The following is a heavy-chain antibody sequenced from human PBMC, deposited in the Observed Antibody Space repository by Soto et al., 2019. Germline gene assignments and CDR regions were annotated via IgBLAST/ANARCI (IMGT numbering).Heavy chain of an antibody. Sequence: QVQLVQSGAEVKKPGASVKVSCKASGYTFTSYDINWVRQATGQGLEWMGWMNANSGHTVYAQKFQGRVNMTRHTSICTAYMELSSLRYEDTSVYYCSRGSGMDVWGQVTTVTVSS. J-gene: IGHJ6*02. CDR2: MNANSGHT. CDR1: GYTFTSYD. V-gene: IGHV1-8*01. CDR3: SRGSGMDV.